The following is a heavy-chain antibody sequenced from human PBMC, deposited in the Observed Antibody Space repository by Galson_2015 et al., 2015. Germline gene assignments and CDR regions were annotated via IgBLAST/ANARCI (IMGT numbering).Heavy chain of an antibody. V-gene: IGHV3-23*01. Sequence: SLRLSCAASGFTFSSYAMSWVRQAPGKGLEWVSAISGGGGSTYYADSVKGRFTISRDNSKNTLYLQMNSLRAEDTAVYYCAKRIYDTSGYSFDSWGHGTLVTVSS. CDR2: ISGGGGST. CDR1: GFTFSSYA. J-gene: IGHJ4*01. D-gene: IGHD3-22*01. CDR3: AKRIYDTSGYSFDS.